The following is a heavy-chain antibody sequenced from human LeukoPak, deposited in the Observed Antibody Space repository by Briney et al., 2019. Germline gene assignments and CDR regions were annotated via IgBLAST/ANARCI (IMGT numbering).Heavy chain of an antibody. Sequence: GASVKVSCKASGYTFTSYYIHWVRQAPGQGLEWMGIINPSKSNTNYAQNFQGRVTMTRDTSTSTVYMELSSLRSEDTAVYYCVRGDHVRIYAESSFDIWGQGTMVTVSS. CDR3: VRGDHVRIYAESSFDI. CDR1: GYTFTSYY. V-gene: IGHV1-46*01. D-gene: IGHD5/OR15-5a*01. CDR2: INPSKSNT. J-gene: IGHJ3*02.